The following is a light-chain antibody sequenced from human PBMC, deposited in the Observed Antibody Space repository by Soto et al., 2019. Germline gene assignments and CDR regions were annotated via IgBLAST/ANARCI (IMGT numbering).Light chain of an antibody. V-gene: IGKV3-15*01. Sequence: EIVMTQSPATLSVSPGERATLSCRARQSVFSSLAWYQQKPGQAPRLLIYGAATRATGIPGRFSGSGSGTEFTLTISSLQSEDFAVYYCQQYHNWPAFGQGTKVEIK. CDR1: QSVFSS. CDR2: GAA. J-gene: IGKJ1*01. CDR3: QQYHNWPA.